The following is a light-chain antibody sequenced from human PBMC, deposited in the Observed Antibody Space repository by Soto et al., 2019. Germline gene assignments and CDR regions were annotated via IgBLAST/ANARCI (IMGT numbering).Light chain of an antibody. Sequence: EIVLTQSPGTLSLSPGERATLSCRASQSVSSSYLAWYQQKPGQAPRLLIYGASSRATGIPDRFSGSGSGTDFTLTLSRLEPEDFAVYYCQQYGSSIFTFGPGTKVDI. CDR2: GAS. J-gene: IGKJ3*01. V-gene: IGKV3-20*01. CDR1: QSVSSSY. CDR3: QQYGSSIFT.